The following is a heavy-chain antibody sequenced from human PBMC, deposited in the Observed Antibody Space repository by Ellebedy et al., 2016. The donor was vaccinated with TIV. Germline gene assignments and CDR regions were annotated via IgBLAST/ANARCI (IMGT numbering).Heavy chain of an antibody. CDR3: AKGTVGATNDPDY. CDR2: LNSDGSNA. Sequence: GGSLRLSCAASGFTFNIYWMHWVRQTPGKGLVWVSRLNSDGSNAVYADSVRGRFTISRDNSKNTLYLQMNSLRAEDTAVYYCAKGTVGATNDPDYWGQGTLVTVSS. J-gene: IGHJ4*02. V-gene: IGHV3-74*01. CDR1: GFTFNIYW. D-gene: IGHD1-26*01.